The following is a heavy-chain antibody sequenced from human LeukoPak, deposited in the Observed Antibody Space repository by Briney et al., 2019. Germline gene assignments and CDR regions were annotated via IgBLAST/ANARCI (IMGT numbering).Heavy chain of an antibody. CDR2: ISDSGGRT. CDR3: AKRGVVIRVILVGFHKEAYYFDS. V-gene: IGHV3-23*01. Sequence: GGSLRLSCAVSGITLSNYGMSWVRQAPGKGLEWVAGISDSGGRTNYADSVKGRFTISRDNPKNTLYLQMNSLRAEDTAVYFCAKRGVVIRVILVGFHKEAYYFDSWGRGALVTVSS. D-gene: IGHD3-22*01. J-gene: IGHJ4*02. CDR1: GITLSNYG.